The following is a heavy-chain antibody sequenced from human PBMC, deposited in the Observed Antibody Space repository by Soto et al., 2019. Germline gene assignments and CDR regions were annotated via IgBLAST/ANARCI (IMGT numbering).Heavy chain of an antibody. V-gene: IGHV4-59*01. D-gene: IGHD3-10*01. CDR1: GGSISSYY. J-gene: IGHJ3*02. CDR2: IYYSGST. Sequence: SETLSLTCTVSGGSISSYYWSWIRQPPGKGLEWIGYIYYSGSTNYNPSLKSRVTISVDTSKNQFSLKLSSVTAADTAVYYCARLRRGYDAFDIWGQGIMVTVSS. CDR3: ARLRRGYDAFDI.